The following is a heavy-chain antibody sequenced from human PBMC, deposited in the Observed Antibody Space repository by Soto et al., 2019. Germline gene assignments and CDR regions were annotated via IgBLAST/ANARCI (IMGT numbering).Heavy chain of an antibody. CDR2: IIPILGIA. D-gene: IGHD2-21*02. CDR1: GGTFSSYT. Sequence: QVQLVQSGAEVKKPGSSVKVSCKASGGTFSSYTISWVRQAPGQGLEWMGRIIPILGIANYAQKFQGRVTITAHESTSTAVRELSRLKSEDTAVYYCARRRGAYCGGDCYPTNYYYYGMDVWGQGTTVTVYS. CDR3: ARRRGAYCGGDCYPTNYYYYGMDV. J-gene: IGHJ6*02. V-gene: IGHV1-69*02.